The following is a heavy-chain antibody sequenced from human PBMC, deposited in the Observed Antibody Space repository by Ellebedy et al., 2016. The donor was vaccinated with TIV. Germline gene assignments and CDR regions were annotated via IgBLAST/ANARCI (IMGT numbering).Heavy chain of an antibody. J-gene: IGHJ4*02. V-gene: IGHV3-33*01. Sequence: PGGSLRLSCATSGFTFGGYGIHWVRQAPGKGLEWVAVIWYDGTTTYYIDSVKGRFSIYRDSSKNTVDLQMNSLRVEDTAVYYCARDQGYSRSRLTDWGQGTLVTVSS. CDR2: IWYDGTTT. D-gene: IGHD6-13*01. CDR1: GFTFGGYG. CDR3: ARDQGYSRSRLTD.